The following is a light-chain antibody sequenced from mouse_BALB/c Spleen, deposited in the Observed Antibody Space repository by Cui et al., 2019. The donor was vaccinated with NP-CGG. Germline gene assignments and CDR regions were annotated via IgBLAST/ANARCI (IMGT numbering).Light chain of an antibody. V-gene: IGLV1*01. CDR1: TGAVTSSNY. J-gene: IGLJ1*01. CDR3: ALWYSNHWV. Sequence: QAVVTQESALTTSPGETVTPTCRSSTGAVTSSNYANWVQEKPDHLFTGLIGGTNNRTPGVPARFSGSLIGDKAALTITGAQTEDEAIYFCALWYSNHWVFGGGTKLTFL. CDR2: GTN.